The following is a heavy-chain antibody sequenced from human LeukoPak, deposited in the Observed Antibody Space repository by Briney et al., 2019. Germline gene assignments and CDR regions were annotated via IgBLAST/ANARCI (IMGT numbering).Heavy chain of an antibody. CDR1: GGSISNYY. J-gene: IGHJ3*02. Sequence: SETLSLTCTVSGGSISNYYWSWIRQPPGKGLEWIGYFYYSGSTSYNPSLKSRVTISVAASKNQFSLKLSSVTAADTAVYYCAKGGIRSGAFDIWGQGTRVTVSS. CDR3: AKGGIRSGAFDI. CDR2: FYYSGST. D-gene: IGHD6-13*01. V-gene: IGHV4-59*01.